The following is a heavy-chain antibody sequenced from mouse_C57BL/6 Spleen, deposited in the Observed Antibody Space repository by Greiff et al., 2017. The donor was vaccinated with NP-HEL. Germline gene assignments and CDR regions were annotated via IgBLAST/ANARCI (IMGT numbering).Heavy chain of an antibody. CDR3: ARIYGLAWFAY. CDR2: INPNNGGT. Sequence: EVQLQQSGPELVKPGASVKISCKASGYTFTDYYMNWVKQSHGKSLEWIGDINPNNGGTSYNQKFKGKATLTVDKSSSTAYMELRSLTSEDSAVYYCARIYGLAWFAYWGQGTLVTVSA. CDR1: GYTFTDYY. V-gene: IGHV1-26*01. D-gene: IGHD1-1*02. J-gene: IGHJ3*01.